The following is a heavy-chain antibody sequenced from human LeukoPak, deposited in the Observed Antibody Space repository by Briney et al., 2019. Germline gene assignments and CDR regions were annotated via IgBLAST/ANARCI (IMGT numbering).Heavy chain of an antibody. Sequence: PSETLSLTCAVYGGSFSGYYWSWIRQPPGKGLEWIGEINHSGSTNYNPSLKSRVTISVDRSKNQFSLKLSSVTAADTAVYYCARGVTPNSYYYGMDVWGQGTTVTVSS. D-gene: IGHD5-18*01. CDR1: GGSFSGYY. J-gene: IGHJ6*02. CDR2: INHSGST. CDR3: ARGVTPNSYYYGMDV. V-gene: IGHV4-34*01.